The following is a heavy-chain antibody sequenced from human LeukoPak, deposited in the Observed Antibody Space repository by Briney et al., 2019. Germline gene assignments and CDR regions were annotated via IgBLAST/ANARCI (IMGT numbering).Heavy chain of an antibody. CDR1: GFTFSSYR. CDR3: AREMATRSASDY. D-gene: IGHD5-24*01. J-gene: IGHJ4*02. V-gene: IGHV3-7*01. CDR2: IKQDGSEK. Sequence: QPGGSLRLSCAASGFTFSSYRMSWVRQAPGKGLEWVANIKQDGSEKYYVDSVKGRFTISRDNAKNSLYLQMNSLRAEDTAVYYCAREMATRSASDYWGQGTLVTVSS.